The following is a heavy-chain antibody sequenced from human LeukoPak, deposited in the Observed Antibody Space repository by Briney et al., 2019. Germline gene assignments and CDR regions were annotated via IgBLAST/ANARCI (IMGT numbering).Heavy chain of an antibody. CDR1: GFTFSSYS. D-gene: IGHD2-2*01. CDR3: ARGGVGCSSTSCYPVDP. Sequence: LRLSCAASGFTFSSYSMNWVRQAPGKGLEWIGYIYHSGSTYYNPSLKSRVTISVDRSKNQFSLKLSSVTAADTAVYYCARGGVGCSSTSCYPVDPWGQGTLVTVSS. J-gene: IGHJ5*02. V-gene: IGHV4-30-2*01. CDR2: IYHSGST.